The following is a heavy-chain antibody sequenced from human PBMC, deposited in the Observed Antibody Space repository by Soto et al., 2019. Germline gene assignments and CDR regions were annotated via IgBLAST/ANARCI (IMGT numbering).Heavy chain of an antibody. Sequence: LSQTLSLTCAISGDSVSSNSAACNWIRQSPSRGLEWLGRTYYRSKWYNDYAVSVKSRITINPDTSKNQFSLQLNSVTPEDTAVYYCARDAPSYSSSWHQGYNWFDHWGQGTLVTVSS. J-gene: IGHJ5*02. CDR1: GDSVSSNSAA. CDR3: ARDAPSYSSSWHQGYNWFDH. V-gene: IGHV6-1*01. D-gene: IGHD6-13*01. CDR2: TYYRSKWYN.